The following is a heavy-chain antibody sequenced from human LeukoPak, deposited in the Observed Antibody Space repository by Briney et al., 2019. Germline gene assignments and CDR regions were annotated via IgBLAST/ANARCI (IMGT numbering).Heavy chain of an antibody. V-gene: IGHV4-39*07. CDR3: AREIGGDPYFDY. Sequence: PSETLSLTCTVSGGSISSSSYYWSWIRQPPGKGLEWIGSIYYSGSTYYNPSLKSRVTISVDTSKNQFSLKLSSVTAADTAVYYCAREIGGDPYFDYWGQGTLVTVSS. CDR2: IYYSGST. D-gene: IGHD3-16*01. J-gene: IGHJ4*02. CDR1: GGSISSSSYY.